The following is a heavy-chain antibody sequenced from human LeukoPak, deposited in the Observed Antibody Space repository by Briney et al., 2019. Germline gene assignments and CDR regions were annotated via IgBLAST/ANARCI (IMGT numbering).Heavy chain of an antibody. D-gene: IGHD5-12*01. J-gene: IGHJ4*02. CDR2: ISGSGGST. Sequence: GGSLRLSCAASGFTFSSYAMSWVRQAPGKGLEWVSDISGSGGSTYYADSVKGRFTTSRDNSKNTLYLQMNSLRAEDTAVYYCAKVEPVDIAALTRKPRYYFDYWGQGTLVTVSS. V-gene: IGHV3-23*01. CDR1: GFTFSSYA. CDR3: AKVEPVDIAALTRKPRYYFDY.